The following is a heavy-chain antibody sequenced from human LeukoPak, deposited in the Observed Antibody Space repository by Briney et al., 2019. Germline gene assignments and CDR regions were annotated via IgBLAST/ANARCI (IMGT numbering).Heavy chain of an antibody. J-gene: IGHJ4*02. D-gene: IGHD3-10*01. CDR1: GFAFSSYA. V-gene: IGHV3-23*01. CDR3: AKDPSDLDGSGSYNYFDC. CDR2: ITYSGGNT. Sequence: GGSLRLSCAASGFAFSSYAMSWVRPAPGKGLEWVSTITYSGGNTYYADSVKGRFTISRDNSKNTLYLQMKTLRAEDTAVYYCAKDPSDLDGSGSYNYFDCWGQGTLVTVSS.